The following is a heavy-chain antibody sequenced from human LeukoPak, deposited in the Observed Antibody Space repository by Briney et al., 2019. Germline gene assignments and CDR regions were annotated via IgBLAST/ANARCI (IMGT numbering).Heavy chain of an antibody. V-gene: IGHV4-31*03. D-gene: IGHD5-18*01. J-gene: IGHJ5*02. CDR1: GGSISSGGYY. Sequence: SETLSLTCTVSGGSISSGGYYWSWIRQHPGEGLEWIGYIYYSGSTYYNPSLKSRVTISVDTSKNQFSLKLSSVTAADTAVYYCARGQLWDKNWFDPWGQGTLVTVSS. CDR2: IYYSGST. CDR3: ARGQLWDKNWFDP.